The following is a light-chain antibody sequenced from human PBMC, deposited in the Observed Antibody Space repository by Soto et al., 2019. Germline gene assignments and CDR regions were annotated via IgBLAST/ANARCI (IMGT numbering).Light chain of an antibody. CDR2: GAS. Sequence: VRTQSPYTLSVSPVERVPLSCSASQSVRSNLAWYQQKPGQSPRLLIYGASTRATGIPARFSGSGSGTEFTLTISSLQSEDFAVYYCQQYNNWPPITFGQGTRLEIK. J-gene: IGKJ5*01. CDR1: QSVRSN. V-gene: IGKV3-15*01. CDR3: QQYNNWPPIT.